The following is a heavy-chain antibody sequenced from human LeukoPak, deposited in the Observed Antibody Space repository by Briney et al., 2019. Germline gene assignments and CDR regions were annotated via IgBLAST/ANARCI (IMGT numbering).Heavy chain of an antibody. CDR3: ARSLRHYYYMDV. J-gene: IGHJ6*03. Sequence: GGSLRLSCAASGFTFSTYAIHWIRQAPGKGLEYVSGISTNGGSTDYANSVKGRFTISRDNSKNTLYLQMGSLRAEDMAVYYCARSLRHYYYMDVWGKGTTVTVSS. V-gene: IGHV3-64*01. CDR1: GFTFSTYA. CDR2: ISTNGGST.